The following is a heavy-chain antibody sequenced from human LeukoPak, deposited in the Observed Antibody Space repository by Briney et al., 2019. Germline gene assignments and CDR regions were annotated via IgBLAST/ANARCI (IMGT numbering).Heavy chain of an antibody. CDR2: INHSGST. D-gene: IGHD2-2*01. Sequence: PSETLSLTCAVYGGSFSGYYWSWIRQPPGKGLEWIGEINHSGSTNYNPSLKSRVTISVDTSKNQFSLKLSSVTAADTAVYYCARHPAGPALFHYYYYMDVWGKGTTVTVSS. V-gene: IGHV4-34*01. CDR1: GGSFSGYY. J-gene: IGHJ6*03. CDR3: ARHPAGPALFHYYYYMDV.